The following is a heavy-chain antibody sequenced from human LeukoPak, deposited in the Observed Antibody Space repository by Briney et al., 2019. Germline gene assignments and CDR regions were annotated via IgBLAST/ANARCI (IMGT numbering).Heavy chain of an antibody. J-gene: IGHJ4*02. V-gene: IGHV3-21*04. CDR2: ISSSSSYI. CDR1: GFTFSSYS. CDR3: AKDGDGSGSYYIKGVLFDY. Sequence: GGSLRLSCAASGFTFSSYSMNWVRQAPGKGLEWVSSISSSSSYIYYADSVKGRFTISRDNAKNSLYLQMNSLRAEDTALYYCAKDGDGSGSYYIKGVLFDYWGQGTLVTVSS. D-gene: IGHD3-10*01.